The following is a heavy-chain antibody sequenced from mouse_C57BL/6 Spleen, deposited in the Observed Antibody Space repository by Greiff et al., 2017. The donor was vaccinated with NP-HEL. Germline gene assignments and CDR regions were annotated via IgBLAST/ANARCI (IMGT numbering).Heavy chain of an antibody. Sequence: VQLQESGPGLVQPSQSLSITCTVSGFSLTSYGVHWVRQSPGKGLEWLGVIWRGGSTDYNAAFMSRLSITKDNSKSQVFFKMNSLQADDTAIYYCAKRYYYGSSYDYAMDYWGQGTSVTVSS. CDR3: AKRYYYGSSYDYAMDY. CDR1: GFSLTSYG. J-gene: IGHJ4*01. CDR2: IWRGGST. D-gene: IGHD1-1*01. V-gene: IGHV2-5*01.